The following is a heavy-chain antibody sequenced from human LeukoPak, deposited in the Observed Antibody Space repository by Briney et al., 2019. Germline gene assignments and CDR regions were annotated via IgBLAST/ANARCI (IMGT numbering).Heavy chain of an antibody. Sequence: SETLSLTCTVSGGSLRSYYWSWIRQPPGKGLEWIGYYSGGTNYNPSLKSRVTISVDTSKNQFSLKMTSVTAADTAVYYCARIEGGNSLDYWGHGTLVTVSS. D-gene: IGHD4-23*01. CDR2: YSGGT. V-gene: IGHV4-59*08. CDR3: ARIEGGNSLDY. J-gene: IGHJ4*01. CDR1: GGSLRSYY.